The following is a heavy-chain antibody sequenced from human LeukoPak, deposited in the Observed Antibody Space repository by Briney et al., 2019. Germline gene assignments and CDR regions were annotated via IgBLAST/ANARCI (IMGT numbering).Heavy chain of an antibody. Sequence: ASVKVSCKASGYTFTGYYMHWVRQAPGQGLEWMGWINPNSGGTNYAQKFQGRVTMTRDTSISTAYMELSRLRSDDTAVYYCARGRMVRGVITLGTWFDPWGQGTLVTVSS. V-gene: IGHV1-2*02. J-gene: IGHJ5*02. D-gene: IGHD3-10*01. CDR1: GYTFTGYY. CDR3: ARGRMVRGVITLGTWFDP. CDR2: INPNSGGT.